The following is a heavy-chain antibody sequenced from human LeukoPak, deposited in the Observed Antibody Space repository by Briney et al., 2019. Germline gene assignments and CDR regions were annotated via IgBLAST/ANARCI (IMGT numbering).Heavy chain of an antibody. CDR3: ARNVDSGLDY. V-gene: IGHV1-46*03. Sequence: ASVKVSCKASGYTFTTYYVHWVRQAPGQELEWMGFINPGGGSTSYAQKFQGRVTMTRVTSTSTIYMELSSLRSEDTAVYYCARNVDSGLDYWGQGTLVTVSS. J-gene: IGHJ4*02. CDR2: INPGGGST. CDR1: GYTFTTYY. D-gene: IGHD3-10*01.